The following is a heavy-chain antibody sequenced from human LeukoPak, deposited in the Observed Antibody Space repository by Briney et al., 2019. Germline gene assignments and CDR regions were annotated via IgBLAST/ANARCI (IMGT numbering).Heavy chain of an antibody. CDR3: ARAPYDYVWGSYDY. CDR1: GYTFNSYG. Sequence: ASVKVSCKASGYTFNSYGISWVRQARGQGLEWMGWISAYNGNTNYAQKLQGKVTMTTDTSTSTAYMELRSLRSDDTAVYYCARAPYDYVWGSYDYWGQGTLVTVSS. J-gene: IGHJ4*02. CDR2: ISAYNGNT. D-gene: IGHD3-16*01. V-gene: IGHV1-18*01.